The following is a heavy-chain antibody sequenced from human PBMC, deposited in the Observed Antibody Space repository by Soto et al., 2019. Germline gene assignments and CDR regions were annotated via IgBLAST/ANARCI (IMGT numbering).Heavy chain of an antibody. CDR1: GDSVSSNSAA. V-gene: IGHV6-1*01. CDR2: TYYRSKWYY. CDR3: ARDQPTYSSGWALFLY. J-gene: IGHJ4*02. D-gene: IGHD6-19*01. Sequence: QSQTLSLTCAISGDSVSSNSAAWNWIRQSPSRGLEWLGRTYYRSKWYYDYAVSVKSRITINPDTSKNQFSLQLFSVTPEDTAVYYCARDQPTYSSGWALFLYWGQGTLVTVSS.